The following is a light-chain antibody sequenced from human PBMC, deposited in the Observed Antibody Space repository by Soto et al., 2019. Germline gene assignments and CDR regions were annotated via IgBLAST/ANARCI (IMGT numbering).Light chain of an antibody. Sequence: QSVLTQPPSVSAAPGQRVTISCNGSNSNIGAHYEVHWYQQFPGTAPKLLIANNTNQPSGVPDRFSGSKSGTSASLAISGLRSEDEADYYCAAWDDSLSGGVFGTGTKLTVL. CDR2: NNT. CDR3: AAWDDSLSGGV. CDR1: NSNIGAHYE. V-gene: IGLV1-40*01. J-gene: IGLJ1*01.